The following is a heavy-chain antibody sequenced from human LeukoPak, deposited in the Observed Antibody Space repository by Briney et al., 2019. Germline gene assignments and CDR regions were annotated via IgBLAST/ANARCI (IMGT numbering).Heavy chain of an antibody. CDR1: GGSISSSSYY. Sequence: SETLSLTCTVSGGSISSSSYYWGWIRQPPGKGLEWIGSIYYSRSTYYNPSLKSRVTISVDTSKNQFSLKLSSVTAADTAVYYCAGDSSTSLYYYYYYMDVWGKGTTVTVSS. V-gene: IGHV4-39*02. D-gene: IGHD2-2*01. CDR2: IYYSRST. CDR3: AGDSSTSLYYYYYYMDV. J-gene: IGHJ6*03.